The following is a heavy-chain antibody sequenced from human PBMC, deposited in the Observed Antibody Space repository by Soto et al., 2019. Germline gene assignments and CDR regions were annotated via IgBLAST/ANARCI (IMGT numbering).Heavy chain of an antibody. Sequence: SETLSLTCTVSGGSISSSSYYWGWIRQPPGKGLEWIGSIYYSGSTCYNPSLKSRVTISVDTSKNQFSLKLSSVTAADTAVYYFARVTRFRVGATVNWFDPWGQGTLVTVSS. J-gene: IGHJ5*02. CDR3: ARVTRFRVGATVNWFDP. CDR2: IYYSGST. D-gene: IGHD1-26*01. V-gene: IGHV4-39*07. CDR1: GGSISSSSYY.